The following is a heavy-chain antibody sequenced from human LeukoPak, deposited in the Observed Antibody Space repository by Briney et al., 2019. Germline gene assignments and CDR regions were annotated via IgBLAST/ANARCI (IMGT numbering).Heavy chain of an antibody. J-gene: IGHJ4*02. D-gene: IGHD2-15*01. CDR3: ASRDCSGGSCHSEDY. CDR2: INHSGST. CDR1: GGSFSGYY. Sequence: SETLSLTCAVYGGSFSGYYWSWIRQPPGKGLEWIGEINHSGSTNYNPSLKSRVTISVDTSKNQFSLKLTSVTAADTAVYYCASRDCSGGSCHSEDYWGQGTLVTVSS. V-gene: IGHV4-34*01.